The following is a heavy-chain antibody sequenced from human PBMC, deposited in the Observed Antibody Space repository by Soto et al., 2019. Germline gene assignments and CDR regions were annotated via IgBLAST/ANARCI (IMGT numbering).Heavy chain of an antibody. Sequence: GGSLRLSCAASGFAFDINGMTWVRQVPGKGLEWVAVIWFDGSNKYYSESVKGRFTISRDNSKNTVDLQMDSLRGDDTAVYYCARRRSTVTTAWFYHAMDVWGRGTTVTVSS. CDR1: GFAFDING. CDR2: IWFDGSNK. V-gene: IGHV3-33*08. CDR3: ARRRSTVTTAWFYHAMDV. J-gene: IGHJ6*01. D-gene: IGHD4-17*01.